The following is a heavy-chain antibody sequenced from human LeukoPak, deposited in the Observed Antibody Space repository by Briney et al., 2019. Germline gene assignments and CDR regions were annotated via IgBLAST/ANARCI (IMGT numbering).Heavy chain of an antibody. J-gene: IGHJ1*01. CDR2: IYYSGST. Sequence: PSQTLSLTWTVSAGSISSGGYCWSWLRQHPGKGLEWIGYIYYSGSTYYNPSLKSRVTISVDTSKNQFSLKLSSVTAADTAVYYCARYSRGYEYFQHWGQGTLVTVSS. CDR3: ARYSRGYEYFQH. D-gene: IGHD1-1*01. V-gene: IGHV4-31*02. CDR1: AGSISSGGYC.